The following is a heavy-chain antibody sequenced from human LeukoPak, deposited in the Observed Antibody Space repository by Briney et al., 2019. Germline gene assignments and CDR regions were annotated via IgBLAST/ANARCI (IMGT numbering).Heavy chain of an antibody. V-gene: IGHV1-46*01. Sequence: ASVKVSCKASGYTFTSYYMHWVRQAPGQGLEWMGIINPSGGGTSYAQKFQGRVTMTRDTSTSTVYMELSSLRSEDTAVYYCARARYYYGSGSYYNPMGYWGQGTLVTVSS. CDR2: INPSGGGT. CDR3: ARARYYYGSGSYYNPMGY. J-gene: IGHJ4*02. CDR1: GYTFTSYY. D-gene: IGHD3-10*01.